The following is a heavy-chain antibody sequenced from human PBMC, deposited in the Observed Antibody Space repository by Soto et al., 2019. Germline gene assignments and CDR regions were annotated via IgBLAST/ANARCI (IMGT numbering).Heavy chain of an antibody. D-gene: IGHD2-21*01. V-gene: IGHV3-30*03. Sequence: QVQLVESGGGVVQPGRSLGVSCAASGVTLSNFGMHWVRQAPGKGLEWVAVISRDGSTMFYADSVKGRFTISRDSSRNTLYLQMNSLRVEDTAVYHCVGEVASGYWGQGTLVTVSS. J-gene: IGHJ4*02. CDR3: VGEVASGY. CDR2: ISRDGSTM. CDR1: GVTLSNFG.